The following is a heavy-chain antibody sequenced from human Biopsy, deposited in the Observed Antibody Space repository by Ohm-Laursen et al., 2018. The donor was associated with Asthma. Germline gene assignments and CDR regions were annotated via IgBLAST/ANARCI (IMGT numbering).Heavy chain of an antibody. CDR2: IFFDGSNK. CDR3: ARGGSYSSRRYYFDY. J-gene: IGHJ4*02. Sequence: SLRLSCSASGFTFHNYVMHWVRQAPGKGLEWVAGIFFDGSNKYYADSVKGRFTISRDNSKDTLYLQVNSLRGDDTAVYYCARGGSYSSRRYYFDYWGQGTLVTVSS. D-gene: IGHD1-26*01. V-gene: IGHV3-30-3*01. CDR1: GFTFHNYV.